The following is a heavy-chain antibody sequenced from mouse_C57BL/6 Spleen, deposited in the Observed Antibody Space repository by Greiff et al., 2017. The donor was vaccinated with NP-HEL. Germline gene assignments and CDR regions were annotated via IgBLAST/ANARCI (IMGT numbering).Heavy chain of an antibody. V-gene: IGHV1-76*01. CDR1: GYTFTDYY. CDR3: ARNWAY. CDR2: IYPGSGNT. D-gene: IGHD4-1*01. J-gene: IGHJ4*01. Sequence: VQLVESGAELVRPGASVKLSCKASGYTFTDYYINWVKQRPGQGLEWIARIYPGSGNTYYNEKFKGKATLTAEKSSSTAYMQLSSLTSEDSAVYFCARNWAYWGQGTSVTVSS.